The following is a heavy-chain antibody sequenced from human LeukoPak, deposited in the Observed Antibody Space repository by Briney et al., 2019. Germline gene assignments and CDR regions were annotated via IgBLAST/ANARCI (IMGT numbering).Heavy chain of an antibody. CDR3: AREMGVPPIYYYGMDV. V-gene: IGHV3-48*01. Sequence: GGSLRLSCAASGFTFSSYSMNWVRQAPGKGLEWVSYISSSSSTIYYADSVKGRFTIPRDNAKNSLYLQMNSLRAEDTAVYYCAREMGVPPIYYYGMDVWGQGTTVTVSS. CDR2: ISSSSSTI. CDR1: GFTFSSYS. J-gene: IGHJ6*02. D-gene: IGHD2-8*01.